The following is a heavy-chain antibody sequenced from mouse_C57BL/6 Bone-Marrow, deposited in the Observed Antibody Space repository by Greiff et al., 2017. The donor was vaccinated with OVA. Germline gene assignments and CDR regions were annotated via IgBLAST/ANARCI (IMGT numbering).Heavy chain of an antibody. Sequence: VQLKESGPELVKPGASVKIPCKASGYTFTDYNMDWVKQSHGKSLEWIGDINPNNGGTIYNQKFKGKATLTVDKSSSTAYMELRSLTSEDTAVYYCARYSFYDYDDYYAMDYWGQGTSVTVSS. CDR1: GYTFTDYN. CDR2: INPNNGGT. CDR3: ARYSFYDYDDYYAMDY. V-gene: IGHV1-18*01. J-gene: IGHJ4*01. D-gene: IGHD2-4*01.